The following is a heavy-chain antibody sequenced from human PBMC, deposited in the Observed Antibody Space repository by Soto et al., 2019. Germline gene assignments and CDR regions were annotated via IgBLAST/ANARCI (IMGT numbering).Heavy chain of an antibody. CDR3: ARDVPFDY. J-gene: IGHJ4*02. Sequence: PAGTLSLTCTGSGGSISSYYWSWIRQPPGKGLVWIGYIYYSGGTNYNPSLKSRVTISVDTSKNQFSLKRSSVTAADTAVYSCARDVPFDYWGQGTPVTVSS. D-gene: IGHD2-2*01. CDR1: GGSISSYY. CDR2: IYYSGGT. V-gene: IGHV4-59*01.